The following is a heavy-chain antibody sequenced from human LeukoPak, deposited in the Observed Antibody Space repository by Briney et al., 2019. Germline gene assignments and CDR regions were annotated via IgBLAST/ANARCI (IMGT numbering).Heavy chain of an antibody. CDR1: GYTFSGYY. CDR3: ARGLEWLTRRHTWFDP. Sequence: ASVKVSCKASGYTFSGYYVHWVRQAPGQGLEWMGCINPNSGGTNYAQKLQGRVTMTTDTSTSTAYMELRSLRSDDTAVYYCARGLEWLTRRHTWFDPWGQGTLVTVSS. V-gene: IGHV1-2*02. D-gene: IGHD3-3*01. CDR2: INPNSGGT. J-gene: IGHJ5*02.